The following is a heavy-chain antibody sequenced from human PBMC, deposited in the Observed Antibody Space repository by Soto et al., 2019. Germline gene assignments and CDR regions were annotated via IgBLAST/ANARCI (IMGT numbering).Heavy chain of an antibody. CDR2: ISAYNGNT. CDR1: GYTFTSYG. CDR3: ARSAGILDRPANFDY. J-gene: IGHJ4*02. V-gene: IGHV1-18*01. D-gene: IGHD3-3*01. Sequence: QVQLVQSGAEVKKPGASVKVSCKASGYTFTSYGISWVRQAPGQGLEWMGWISAYNGNTNYAQKLYGRVTKTTDPPTRAASRELRSLRSDDTAVYYCARSAGILDRPANFDYWGQGTLVRVSS.